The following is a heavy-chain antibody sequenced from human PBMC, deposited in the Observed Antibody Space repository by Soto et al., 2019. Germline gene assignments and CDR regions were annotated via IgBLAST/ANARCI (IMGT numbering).Heavy chain of an antibody. J-gene: IGHJ4*02. Sequence: QLQLQESGPGLVKPSETLSLTCTVSGGSISSSSYYWGWIRQPPGKGLEWIGSIYYSGSTYYNPSLKSRVTISVDRSKNQFSLKLSSVTAADTAVYYCASQGTPDPTIYSSSKPIDYWGQGTLVTVSS. V-gene: IGHV4-39*01. CDR2: IYYSGST. CDR1: GGSISSSSYY. CDR3: ASQGTPDPTIYSSSKPIDY. D-gene: IGHD6-6*01.